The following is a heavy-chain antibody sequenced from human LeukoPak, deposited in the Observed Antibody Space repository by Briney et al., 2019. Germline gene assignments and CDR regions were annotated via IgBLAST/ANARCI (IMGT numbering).Heavy chain of an antibody. CDR1: GFTFSSYG. CDR2: ISGSGGST. D-gene: IGHD2-2*01. V-gene: IGHV3-23*01. CDR3: AKDVAVVPAAMFAFDI. Sequence: GGSLRLSCAASGFTFSSYGMSWVRQAPGKGLEWVSAISGSGGSTYYADSVKGRFTISRDNSKNTLYLQMNSLRAEDTAVYYCAKDVAVVPAAMFAFDIWGQGTMVTVSS. J-gene: IGHJ3*02.